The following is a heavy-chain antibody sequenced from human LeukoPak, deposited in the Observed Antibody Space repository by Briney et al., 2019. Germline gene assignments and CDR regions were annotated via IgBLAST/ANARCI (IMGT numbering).Heavy chain of an antibody. CDR2: IYYSGST. V-gene: IGHV4-39*07. Sequence: SETLSLTCTVSGGSISSSSYYWGWIRQPPGKRLEWIGSIYYSGSTFYNTSLKSRVSISVDTSKNQFSLTLSSVTAADTAVYYCARETRIYSSGTGLDYWGQGTLVTVSS. J-gene: IGHJ4*02. CDR1: GGSISSSSYY. D-gene: IGHD3-22*01. CDR3: ARETRIYSSGTGLDY.